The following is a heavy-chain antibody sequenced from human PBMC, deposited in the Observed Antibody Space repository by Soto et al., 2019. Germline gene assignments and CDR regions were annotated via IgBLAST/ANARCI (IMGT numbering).Heavy chain of an antibody. D-gene: IGHD6-13*01. V-gene: IGHV1-8*01. CDR2: MNHNSGNT. CDR1: GYTFTSYD. J-gene: IGHJ6*03. CDR3: ARGPGSWYYYYMDV. Sequence: QVQLVQSGAEVKKPGASVKVSCKASGYTFTSYDINWVRQSTGQGLEWMGWMNHNSGNTGYAQKFPGSVTMTRTTSSSTADMELSSLRSEDTAVYYCARGPGSWYYYYMDVWGKGTTVTVSS.